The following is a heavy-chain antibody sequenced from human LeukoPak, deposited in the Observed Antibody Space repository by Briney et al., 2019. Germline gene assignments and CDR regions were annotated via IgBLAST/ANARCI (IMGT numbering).Heavy chain of an antibody. CDR1: GGSISSSSYY. CDR2: IYYSGRT. V-gene: IGHV4-39*01. Sequence: PSETLSLTCTVSGGSISSSSYYWGWIRQPPGKGLEWIGSIYYSGRTYYNPSLKSRVTISVDTSENQFSLKLSSVTAADTAVYYCARRTYSIRTYYFDYWGQGTLVTVSS. CDR3: ARRTYSIRTYYFDY. D-gene: IGHD2-21*01. J-gene: IGHJ4*02.